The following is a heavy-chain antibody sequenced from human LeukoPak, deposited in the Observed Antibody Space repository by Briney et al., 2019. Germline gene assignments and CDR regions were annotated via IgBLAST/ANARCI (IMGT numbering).Heavy chain of an antibody. Sequence: ASVKVSCKASGYTFTSYYMHWVRQAPGQGLEWMGRINPNSGGTNYAQKFQGRVTMTRDTSISTAYMELSRLRSDDTAVYYCARDGLLWFGELLNYYMDVWGKGTTVTVSS. CDR1: GYTFTSYY. V-gene: IGHV1-2*06. D-gene: IGHD3-10*01. J-gene: IGHJ6*03. CDR2: INPNSGGT. CDR3: ARDGLLWFGELLNYYMDV.